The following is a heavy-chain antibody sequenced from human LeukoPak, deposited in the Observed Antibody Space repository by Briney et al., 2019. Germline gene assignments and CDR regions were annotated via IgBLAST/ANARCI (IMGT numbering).Heavy chain of an antibody. CDR2: IYPADSDT. D-gene: IGHD3-10*01. CDR1: GYIFTHYW. CDR3: TRQSRDGSKTRGYYFDF. J-gene: IGHJ4*02. V-gene: IGHV5-51*01. Sequence: GESLKFSCQVSGYIFTHYWIGWVRQMPGNGLESMGIIYPADSDTTYSPSFQGQVTISADKSINTVYLQWSSLKASDTAMYYCTRQSRDGSKTRGYYFDFWGQGTPVTVSS.